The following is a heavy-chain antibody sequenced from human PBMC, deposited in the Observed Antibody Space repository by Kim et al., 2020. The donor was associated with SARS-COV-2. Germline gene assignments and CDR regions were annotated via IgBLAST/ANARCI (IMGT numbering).Heavy chain of an antibody. CDR2: IYPGDSDT. CDR3: ARWLGSSGRWGRIDP. Sequence: GESLKISCKGSGYSFTSYWIGWVRQMPGKGLEWMGIIYPGDSDTRYSPSFQGQVTISADKSISTAYLQWSSLKASDTAMYYCARWLGSSGRWGRIDPWGQGTLVTVSS. D-gene: IGHD6-6*01. CDR1: GYSFTSYW. J-gene: IGHJ5*02. V-gene: IGHV5-51*01.